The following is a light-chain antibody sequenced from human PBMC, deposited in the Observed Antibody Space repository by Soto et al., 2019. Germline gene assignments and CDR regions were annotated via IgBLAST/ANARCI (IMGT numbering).Light chain of an antibody. CDR1: SSDVGGYNY. V-gene: IGLV2-14*01. CDR2: EVS. Sequence: CALAQPASVSGSPGQSITISFTGNSSDVGGYNYVSWYQQHPGKAPKLMIYEVSNRPSGVSNRFSGSKSGNTASLTISGLQAEDEADYYCSSYTSSSIVVFGGGTQLTVL. J-gene: IGLJ2*01. CDR3: SSYTSSSIVV.